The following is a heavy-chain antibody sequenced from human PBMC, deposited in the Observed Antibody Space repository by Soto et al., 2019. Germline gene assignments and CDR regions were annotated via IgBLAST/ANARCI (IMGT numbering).Heavy chain of an antibody. Sequence: GGSMRLSSAASGLTFSSYGMHWVRQAPGKGLEWVAVISYDGSNKYYADSVKGRFTISRDNSKNTLYLQMNSLRAEDTAVYYCAKDRTLHWGQGTLVTVSS. CDR1: GLTFSSYG. V-gene: IGHV3-30*18. J-gene: IGHJ4*02. CDR3: AKDRTLH. CDR2: ISYDGSNK.